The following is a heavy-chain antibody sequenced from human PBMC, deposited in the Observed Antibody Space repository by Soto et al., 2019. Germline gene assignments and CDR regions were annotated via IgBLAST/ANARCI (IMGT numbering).Heavy chain of an antibody. CDR1: GHTLANFY. V-gene: IGHV1-46*01. CDR2: INPSGGAT. J-gene: IGHJ5*02. CDR3: AKQPVVLSLGGFDP. Sequence: QVQLVQSGAEVKKPGASVTVSCKASGHTLANFYIHWVRQAPGQGLEWMGKINPSGGATTYAQGFQGRVTVTWDTSATTVVLEMSSLTADDTAVYYCAKQPVVLSLGGFDPWRQGTLVTVSS. D-gene: IGHD2-21*01.